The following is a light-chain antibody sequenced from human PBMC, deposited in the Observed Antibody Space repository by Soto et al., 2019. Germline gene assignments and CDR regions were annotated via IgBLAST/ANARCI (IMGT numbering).Light chain of an antibody. CDR2: ATS. V-gene: IGKV1-39*01. CDR3: QQTYSSPLT. CDR1: QSISRY. Sequence: DIQMTQSPSSLSASVGDRVTITCRASQSISRYLNWYQHKPGKAPELLIHATSNLGPEVPSRFSGSASGPNFTLTVSSLQPEDFATYYCQQTYSSPLTFGGGTRVEIK. J-gene: IGKJ4*01.